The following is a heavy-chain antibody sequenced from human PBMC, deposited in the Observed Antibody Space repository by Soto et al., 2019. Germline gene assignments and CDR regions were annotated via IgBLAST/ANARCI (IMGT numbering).Heavy chain of an antibody. CDR3: ARVDGYFFFFDN. Sequence: PSETLSLTCTVSGSAINSYYWTWIRQAPGMGLEWIGYIYYTGSTNYSPSLESRVTVSVDRSRNQFSLELRSVTAADTAVYYCARVDGYFFFFDNWGQGTQVTVSS. V-gene: IGHV4-59*01. J-gene: IGHJ4*02. CDR2: IYYTGST. D-gene: IGHD3-22*01. CDR1: GSAINSYY.